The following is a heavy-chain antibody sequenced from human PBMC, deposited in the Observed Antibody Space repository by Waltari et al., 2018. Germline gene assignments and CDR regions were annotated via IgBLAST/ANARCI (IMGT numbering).Heavy chain of an antibody. Sequence: QLQLQESGPGLVKPSETLSLTCTVSGASITISNYYLGWIRQSPGKGLAWLGSLYFSGNTYNNPSLGSRLTMSVDTSKNQFYLSLNVVTAADRGVYYCTRHTTALAGTFSEFDYWGQGTLVAVSS. CDR1: GASITISNYY. V-gene: IGHV4-39*01. CDR2: LYFSGNT. CDR3: TRHTTALAGTFSEFDY. J-gene: IGHJ4*02. D-gene: IGHD1-1*01.